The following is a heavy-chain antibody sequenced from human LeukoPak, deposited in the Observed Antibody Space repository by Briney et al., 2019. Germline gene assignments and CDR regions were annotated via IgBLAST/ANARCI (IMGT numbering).Heavy chain of an antibody. D-gene: IGHD1-7*01. CDR2: IHTSGST. J-gene: IGHJ4*02. Sequence: PSETLSLTCTVSGGSITIYYWSWIRQPAGKGLEWIGRIHTSGSTNYNASLKSRVTMSVDTSKNQFSLKLSSVTVADTAVYYCARGTTSRGVAFDYWGQGTLVTVSS. CDR3: ARGTTSRGVAFDY. V-gene: IGHV4-4*07. CDR1: GGSITIYY.